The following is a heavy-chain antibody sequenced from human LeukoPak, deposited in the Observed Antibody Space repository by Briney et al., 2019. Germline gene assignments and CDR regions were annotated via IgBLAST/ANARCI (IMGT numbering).Heavy chain of an antibody. CDR3: AKRVPXSSVWYXXDY. V-gene: IGHV3-23*01. Sequence: PGGSLRLSCAASGFTFSTYAMSWVRQAPGKGLEWVSVISGNGGTTYYADSVKGRFTISRDNSKNTLYLQMNTLRAEDTAVYYCAKRVPXSSVWYXXDYWGQGTLVTVSS. D-gene: IGHD6-19*01. CDR2: ISGNGGTT. J-gene: IGHJ4*02. CDR1: GFTFSTYA.